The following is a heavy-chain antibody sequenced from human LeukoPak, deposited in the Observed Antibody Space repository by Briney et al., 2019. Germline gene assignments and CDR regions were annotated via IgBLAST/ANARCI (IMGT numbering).Heavy chain of an antibody. CDR1: GGSFSGYY. V-gene: IGHV4-34*01. CDR2: INHSGST. CDR3: ARRGKLSPTYAY. Sequence: SETLSLTCAVYGGSFSGYYWSWIRQPPGKGLEWIGEINHSGSTNYNPSLKSRVTISVDTSKNQFSLKLSSVTAADTAVYYCARRGKLSPTYAYWGQGTLVTVSS. D-gene: IGHD4-17*01. J-gene: IGHJ4*02.